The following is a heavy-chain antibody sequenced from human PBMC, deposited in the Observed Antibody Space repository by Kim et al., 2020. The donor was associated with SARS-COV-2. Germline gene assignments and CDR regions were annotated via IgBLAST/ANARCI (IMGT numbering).Heavy chain of an antibody. CDR3: APHPEPYDILTPNWFDP. CDR1: GGTFSSYA. V-gene: IGHV1-69*04. Sequence: SVKVSCKASGGTFSSYAISWVRQAPGQGLEWMGRIIPILGIANYAQKFQGRVTITADKSTSTAYMELSSLRSEDTAVYYCAPHPEPYDILTPNWFDPWGQGTLVTVSS. D-gene: IGHD3-9*01. J-gene: IGHJ5*02. CDR2: IIPILGIA.